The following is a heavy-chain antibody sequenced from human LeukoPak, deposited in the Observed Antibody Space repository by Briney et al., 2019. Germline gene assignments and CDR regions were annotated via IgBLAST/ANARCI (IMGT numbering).Heavy chain of an antibody. J-gene: IGHJ4*02. CDR1: GGTFISYA. CDR3: ARTAPLWFGELSPFDY. CDR2: IIPIFGTA. V-gene: IGHV1-69*13. D-gene: IGHD3-10*01. Sequence: SVKVSCKASGGTFISYAISWVRQAPGQGLEWMGGIIPIFGTANYAQKFQGRVTITADESTGTAYMELSSLRSEDTAVYYCARTAPLWFGELSPFDYWGQGTLVTVSS.